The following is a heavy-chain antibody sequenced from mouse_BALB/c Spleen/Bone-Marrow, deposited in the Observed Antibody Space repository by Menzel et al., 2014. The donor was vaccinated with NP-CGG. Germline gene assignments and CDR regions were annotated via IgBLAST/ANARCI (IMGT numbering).Heavy chain of an antibody. D-gene: IGHD1-1*01. J-gene: IGHJ2*01. CDR1: GLDFGRYW. CDR2: INPDSSTI. Sequence: EVKLMESGGGLVQPGGSLKLSCAASGLDFGRYWMSWVRQAPGKGLEWIGEINPDSSTINYTPSLKDKFIISRDNAKNTLYLQMSKVRSEDTALYYCARLYYYGNFAYWGQGTTLTVSS. CDR3: ARLYYYGNFAY. V-gene: IGHV4-1*02.